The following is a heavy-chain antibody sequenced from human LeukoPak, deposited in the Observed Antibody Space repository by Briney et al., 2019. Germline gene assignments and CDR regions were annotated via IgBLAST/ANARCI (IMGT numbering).Heavy chain of an antibody. J-gene: IGHJ5*02. Sequence: GASVKVSCKASGGTFSSYAISWVRQAPGQGLEWMGGIIPIFGTANYAQKFQGRVTITTDESTSTAYMELSSLRSEDTAVYYCARSLNLVLGYCSSTSCAGDWFDPWGQGTLVTVSS. CDR3: ARSLNLVLGYCSSTSCAGDWFDP. D-gene: IGHD2-2*01. V-gene: IGHV1-69*05. CDR2: IIPIFGTA. CDR1: GGTFSSYA.